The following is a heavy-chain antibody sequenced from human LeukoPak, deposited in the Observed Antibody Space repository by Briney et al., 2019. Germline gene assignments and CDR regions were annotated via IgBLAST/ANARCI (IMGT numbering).Heavy chain of an antibody. J-gene: IGHJ3*02. Sequence: PSDTLSLTCAVSGYSISSSNWWGWIRQPPGKGLEWIGYIYYSGSTYYNPSLKSRVTMSVDTSKNQFSLKLSSVTAMDTAVYYCARKSIAAAGTGIDAFDIWGQGTMVTVSS. CDR3: ARKSIAAAGTGIDAFDI. V-gene: IGHV4-28*01. D-gene: IGHD6-13*01. CDR1: GYSISSSNW. CDR2: IYYSGST.